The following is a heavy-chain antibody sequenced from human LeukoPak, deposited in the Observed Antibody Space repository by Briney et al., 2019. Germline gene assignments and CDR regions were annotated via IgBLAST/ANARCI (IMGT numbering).Heavy chain of an antibody. V-gene: IGHV3-21*01. CDR1: GFTFSSYS. Sequence: PGGSLRLSCAASGFTFSSYSMNWVRQAPGKGLEWVSSISSSSYIYYADSVKGRFAISRDNAKNSLYLQMNSLRAEDTAVYYCARDVSRYYSYDYWGQGTLVTVSS. CDR3: ARDVSRYYSYDY. J-gene: IGHJ4*02. CDR2: ISSSSYI. D-gene: IGHD4-11*01.